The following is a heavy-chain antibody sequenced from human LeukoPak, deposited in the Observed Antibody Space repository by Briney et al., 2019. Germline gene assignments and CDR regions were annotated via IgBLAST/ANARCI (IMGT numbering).Heavy chain of an antibody. J-gene: IGHJ4*02. CDR3: AREGRASSYDY. V-gene: IGHV4-59*01. D-gene: IGHD6-13*01. CDR2: IYYSGST. CDR1: GGSISSYY. Sequence: SETLSLTCTVSGGSISSYYWSWIRQPPGMGLEWIGYIYYSGSTNYNPSLKSRVTISVDTSKNQFSLKLSSVTAADTAVYYCAREGRASSYDYWGQGTLVTVSS.